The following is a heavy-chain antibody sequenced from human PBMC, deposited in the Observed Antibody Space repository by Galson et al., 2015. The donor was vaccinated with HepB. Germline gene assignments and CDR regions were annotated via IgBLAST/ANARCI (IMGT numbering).Heavy chain of an antibody. Sequence: SLRLSCAASGFDFRSYAMNWVRQAPGKGLEWVAFMWNDGSKKNYADSVKGRFTISRDNSKNKLYLQMNSLRAEDTAVYYCARDHAVGATWGYFYHYGMDVWGQGTTVTVSS. CDR3: ARDHAVGATWGYFYHYGMDV. V-gene: IGHV3-33*01. J-gene: IGHJ6*02. CDR2: MWNDGSKK. CDR1: GFDFRSYA. D-gene: IGHD1-26*01.